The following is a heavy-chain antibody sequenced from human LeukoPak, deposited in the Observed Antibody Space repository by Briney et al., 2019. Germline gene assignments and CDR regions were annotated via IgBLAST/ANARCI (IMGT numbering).Heavy chain of an antibody. CDR3: AKDPLLWFGELEYYFDY. CDR2: ISGSGGST. J-gene: IGHJ4*02. Sequence: GGSLRLSCAASGFTFSSYAMSWVRQAPGKGLEWVSAISGSGGSTYCADSVKGRFTISRDNSKNTLYLQMNSLRAEDTAVYYCAKDPLLWFGELEYYFDYWGQGTLVTVSS. D-gene: IGHD3-10*01. CDR1: GFTFSSYA. V-gene: IGHV3-23*01.